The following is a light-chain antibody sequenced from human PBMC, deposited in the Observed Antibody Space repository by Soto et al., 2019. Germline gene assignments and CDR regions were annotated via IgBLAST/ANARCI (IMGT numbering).Light chain of an antibody. CDR2: AAT. Sequence: DIEMTQTPSFVSPSLGDRVTITCRASQGISSWLAWYQQKPGKAPKLLIYAATILQSGVPSRFSGSESGTDFSLTISSLQPEDFATYFCQQSSDFPLTFGGGTKVDIK. CDR3: QQSSDFPLT. V-gene: IGKV1D-12*01. J-gene: IGKJ4*01. CDR1: QGISSW.